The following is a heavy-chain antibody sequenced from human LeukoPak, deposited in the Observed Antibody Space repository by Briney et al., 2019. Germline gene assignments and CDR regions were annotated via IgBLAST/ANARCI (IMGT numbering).Heavy chain of an antibody. Sequence: PGGSLRLSCAASGFTFSSYAMSWVRQAPGKGLEWVSGISGSGGSTYYGDSVKGRFTISRDNSKNMLYLQMNSLRAEDTAVYYCAKRDFDDYFDYWGQGTLVTVSS. CDR1: GFTFSSYA. CDR2: ISGSGGST. CDR3: AKRDFDDYFDY. V-gene: IGHV3-23*01. J-gene: IGHJ4*02. D-gene: IGHD3-9*01.